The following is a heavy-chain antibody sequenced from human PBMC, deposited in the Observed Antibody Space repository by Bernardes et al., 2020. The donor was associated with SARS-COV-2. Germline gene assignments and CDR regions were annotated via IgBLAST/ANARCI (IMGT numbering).Heavy chain of an antibody. D-gene: IGHD3-10*01. Sequence: SVKVSCKASGGTLSDYTINWVRQAPGQGLEWVGKVVPVLGVANYAPHLQGRVTITAVQSANTAYMELNSLRSDDTAVYYCASGDRTGYYLKNWGQGTLVTVSS. V-gene: IGHV1-69*02. CDR1: GGTLSDYT. CDR2: VVPVLGVA. J-gene: IGHJ4*02. CDR3: ASGDRTGYYLKN.